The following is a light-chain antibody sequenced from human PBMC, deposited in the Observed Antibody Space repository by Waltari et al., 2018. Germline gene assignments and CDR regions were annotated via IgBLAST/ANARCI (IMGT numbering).Light chain of an antibody. Sequence: DIVMTQSPDSLAVSLGERATVNCNSSQSVFYSSHNKDYVAWYQQKPGQPPKLLIYWASTRVSGVPARFSGSGSGTDFTLTISSLQAEDVAVYYCHQYYITPLTFGGGTKVEIK. CDR2: WAS. J-gene: IGKJ4*01. CDR3: HQYYITPLT. V-gene: IGKV4-1*01. CDR1: QSVFYSSHNKDY.